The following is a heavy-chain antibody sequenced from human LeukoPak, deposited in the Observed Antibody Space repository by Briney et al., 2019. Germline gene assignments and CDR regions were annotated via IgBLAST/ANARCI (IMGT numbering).Heavy chain of an antibody. J-gene: IGHJ3*02. D-gene: IGHD4-17*01. CDR3: ARDLVTVTKGFDI. CDR2: ISYIGST. Sequence: SETLSLTCAVSADSFSSHYWTWIRQPLGKGLEWIGYISYIGSTNYNPSLKSRVTISIDTSKNQFSLKLTSVTAADTAVYYCARDLVTVTKGFDIWGQGTMVSVSS. V-gene: IGHV4-59*11. CDR1: ADSFSSHY.